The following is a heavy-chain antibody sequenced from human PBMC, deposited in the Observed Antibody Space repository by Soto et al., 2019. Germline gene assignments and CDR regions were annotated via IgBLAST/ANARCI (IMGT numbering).Heavy chain of an antibody. V-gene: IGHV4-39*07. CDR1: GGAIIDTNYY. CDR2: IFHSGNT. Sequence: PSETLSLTCTVSGGAIIDTNYYWGWIRQPPGKGLEWIGSIFHSGNTYYNPSLKSRVTISVDTSKNQFSLKLSSVTAADTAVYYCARGDTYYYDSSGYYPYNWSDPWGQGPLVTVPS. CDR3: ARGDTYYYDSSGYYPYNWSDP. J-gene: IGHJ5*02. D-gene: IGHD3-22*01.